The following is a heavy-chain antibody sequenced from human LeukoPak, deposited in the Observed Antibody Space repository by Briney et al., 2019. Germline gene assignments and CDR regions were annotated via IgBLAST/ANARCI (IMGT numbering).Heavy chain of an antibody. CDR3: ARVWVSRWGVNNWFDP. V-gene: IGHV4-39*07. D-gene: IGHD3-10*01. CDR1: GGSISSSSYY. J-gene: IGHJ5*02. Sequence: PSETLSLTCTVSGGSISSSSYYWGWIRQPPGKGLEWIGSIYYSGSTYYNPSLKSRVTISVDTSKNQFSLKLSSVTAADTAVYYCARVWVSRWGVNNWFDPWGQGTLVTVSS. CDR2: IYYSGST.